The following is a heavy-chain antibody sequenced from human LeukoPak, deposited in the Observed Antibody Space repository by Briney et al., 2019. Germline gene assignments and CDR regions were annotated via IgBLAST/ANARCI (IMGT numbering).Heavy chain of an antibody. J-gene: IGHJ4*02. D-gene: IGHD3-22*01. Sequence: PSETLSLTCAVYGGSFSGYYWSWIRQPPGKGLEWIGEINHSGSTNYNPSLKSRVTISVDTSKNQFSLKLSSVTAADTAVYYCARFSGYSDSSLYYLDYWGQGTLVSVSS. CDR3: ARFSGYSDSSLYYLDY. CDR1: GGSFSGYY. V-gene: IGHV4-34*01. CDR2: INHSGST.